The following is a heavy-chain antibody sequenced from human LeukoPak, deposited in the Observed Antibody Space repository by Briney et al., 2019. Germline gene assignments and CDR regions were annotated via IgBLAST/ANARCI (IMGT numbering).Heavy chain of an antibody. CDR3: ARGRYSSGWYANSYYFDY. J-gene: IGHJ4*02. CDR1: GYTFTGYY. V-gene: IGHV1-2*02. CDR2: INPNSGGT. D-gene: IGHD6-19*01. Sequence: ASVKVSCKASGYTFTGYYMHWVRQAPGQGLEWMGWINPNSGGTNYAQKFQGRVTMTRDTSISTAYMELSRLRSDDMAVYYCARGRYSSGWYANSYYFDYWGQGTLVTVSS.